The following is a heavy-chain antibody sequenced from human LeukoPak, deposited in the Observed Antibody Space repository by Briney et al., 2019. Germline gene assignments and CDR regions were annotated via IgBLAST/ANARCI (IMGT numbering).Heavy chain of an antibody. CDR2: LYSGGST. CDR1: GFTVSTNY. D-gene: IGHD1-1*01. Sequence: GGSLRLSCAASGFTVSTNYMNWVSQAPGKGLEWVSVLYSGGSTYYADSVKGRFTISRDNSKNTVYLQMKSLRAEDTAVYYCARDSETETGWYYYGMDVWGQGTTVTVSS. CDR3: ARDSETETGWYYYGMDV. V-gene: IGHV3-53*01. J-gene: IGHJ6*02.